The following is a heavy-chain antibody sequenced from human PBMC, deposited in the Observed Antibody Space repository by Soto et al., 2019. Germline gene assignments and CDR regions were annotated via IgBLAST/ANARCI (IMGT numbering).Heavy chain of an antibody. D-gene: IGHD2-21*01. CDR1: GGSITNSNW. CDR2: IYHAGST. J-gene: IGHJ1*01. V-gene: IGHV4-4*02. CDR3: ARGPPIVGNTTPLDS. Sequence: SETLSLTCTVSGGSITNSNWWSWVRLPPAKGLEWIGDIYHAGSTKYNPSLERRVTMSVDASNNQFALTLTSVTAADTAVYFCARGPPIVGNTTPLDSWGQGTLVTVSS.